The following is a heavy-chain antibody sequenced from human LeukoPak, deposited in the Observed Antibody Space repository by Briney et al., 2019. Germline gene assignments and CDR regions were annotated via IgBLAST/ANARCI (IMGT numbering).Heavy chain of an antibody. CDR1: GGSISSYY. CDR3: ARGTGIAVAGTDYYYGMDV. D-gene: IGHD6-19*01. J-gene: IGHJ6*02. V-gene: IGHV4-59*01. CDR2: IFYTGST. Sequence: SSETLSLTCTVSGGSISSYYWSWIRQPPGKGLAWIGYIFYTGSTNYNPSLKSRVTISVDTSKNQFSLKLSSVTAADTAVYYCARGTGIAVAGTDYYYGMDVWGQGTTVTVSS.